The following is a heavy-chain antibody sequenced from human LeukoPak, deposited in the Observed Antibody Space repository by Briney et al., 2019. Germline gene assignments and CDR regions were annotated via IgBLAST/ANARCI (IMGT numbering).Heavy chain of an antibody. CDR2: ISGSGGST. CDR1: GFTFSDYA. Sequence: GGSLRLSCAASGFTFSDYAMSWVRQAPEKGLEWVSAISGSGGSTYYADSVKGRFTISRDNSKNTLYLQMNSLRAEDTAVYYCARRYSSSWPPNWFDPWGQGTLVTVSS. CDR3: ARRYSSSWPPNWFDP. J-gene: IGHJ5*02. D-gene: IGHD6-13*01. V-gene: IGHV3-23*01.